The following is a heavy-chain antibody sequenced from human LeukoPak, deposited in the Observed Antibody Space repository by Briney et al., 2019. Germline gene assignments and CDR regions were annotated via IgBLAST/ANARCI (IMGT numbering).Heavy chain of an antibody. V-gene: IGHV3-30*02. D-gene: IGHD5-24*01. Sequence: PGGSLRLSCAASGFTFSSYGMHWVRQAPGKGLDWVAFIRYDGSIKDYADSVKGRFTISRDNSKNTLYLQMNSLRAEDTAVYYCARERWLQPDYWGQGILVTVSS. CDR1: GFTFSSYG. CDR2: IRYDGSIK. CDR3: ARERWLQPDY. J-gene: IGHJ4*02.